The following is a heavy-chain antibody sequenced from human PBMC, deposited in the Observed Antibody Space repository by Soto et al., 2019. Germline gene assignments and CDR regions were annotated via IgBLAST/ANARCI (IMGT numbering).Heavy chain of an antibody. D-gene: IGHD5-12*01. CDR1: GYTFSSYA. V-gene: IGHV1-3*05. CDR3: ARDLGWLQFDY. J-gene: IGHJ4*02. CDR2: INAGNGNT. Sequence: QVQLVQSGAEEKKPGASVKVSCKASGYTFSSYAMDWVRQAPGQRLEWMGWINAGNGNTKYSQKFQGRVTISRDTTASTAYMELGSLRSEDTAVYYCARDLGWLQFDYWGQGTLVTVSS.